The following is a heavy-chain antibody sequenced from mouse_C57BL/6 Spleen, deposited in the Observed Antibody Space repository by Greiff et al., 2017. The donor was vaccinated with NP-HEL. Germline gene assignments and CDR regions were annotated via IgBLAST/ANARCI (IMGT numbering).Heavy chain of an antibody. V-gene: IGHV5-16*01. D-gene: IGHD2-5*01. CDR3: ARDRSNYGAMDY. J-gene: IGHJ4*01. CDR2: INYDGSST. Sequence: EVKLVESEGGLVQPGSSMKLSCTASGFTFSDYYMAWVRQVPEKGLEWVANINYDGSSTYYLDSLKSRFIISRDNAKNILYLQMSSLKSEDTATYYCARDRSNYGAMDYWGQGTSVTVSS. CDR1: GFTFSDYY.